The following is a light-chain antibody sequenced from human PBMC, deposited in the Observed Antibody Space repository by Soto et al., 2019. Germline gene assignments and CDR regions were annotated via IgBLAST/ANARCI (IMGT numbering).Light chain of an antibody. CDR3: QQYVTSPGA. J-gene: IGKJ1*01. V-gene: IGKV3-20*01. Sequence: EIVLTQSPGTLSLSPGERATLSCRGSQSVSSSFLAWYQQKPGQAPRLLTYGASNRATGIPDRFSGSGSGTAFTLTISRLEPEDFAVYYCQQYVTSPGAFGQGTKVAIE. CDR2: GAS. CDR1: QSVSSSF.